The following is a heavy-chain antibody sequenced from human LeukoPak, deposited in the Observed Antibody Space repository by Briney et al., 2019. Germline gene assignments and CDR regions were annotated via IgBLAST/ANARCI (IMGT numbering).Heavy chain of an antibody. Sequence: PGGSLRLSCAVSGFTFSRYWMTWVRQAPGKGLEWVSYISSSSTTIYYADSVKGRFTISRDNAKNSLDLQMNSLRAEDTAVYYCASSHGHFDYWGQGTLVTVSS. CDR1: GFTFSRYW. V-gene: IGHV3-48*04. CDR2: ISSSSTTI. CDR3: ASSHGHFDY. J-gene: IGHJ4*02.